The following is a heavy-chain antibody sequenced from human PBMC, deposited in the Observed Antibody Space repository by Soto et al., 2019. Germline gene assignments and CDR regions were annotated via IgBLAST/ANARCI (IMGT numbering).Heavy chain of an antibody. Sequence: QVQLVQSGAELKKPGSSVKVSCRSGGDTFSSYTVSWVRQAPGQGLEWMGRVIPVLGVTNYARKFQGRVSITAEKSTSTAHLELRSLTSEDSGVYYCARRRYCGADCYSQYYYGMDIWGQGTTVTVSS. V-gene: IGHV1-69*02. CDR1: GDTFSSYT. D-gene: IGHD2-21*02. CDR3: ARRRYCGADCYSQYYYGMDI. J-gene: IGHJ6*02. CDR2: VIPVLGVT.